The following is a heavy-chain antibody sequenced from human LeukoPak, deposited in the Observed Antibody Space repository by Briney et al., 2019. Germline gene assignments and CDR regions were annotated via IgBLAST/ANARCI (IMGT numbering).Heavy chain of an antibody. CDR1: GFTFSSYS. CDR3: ARVPLSPYYYGSGSRS. Sequence: GGSLRLSCAASGFTFSSYSMNWVRQAPGKGLEWVSSISSSSSYIYYADSVKGRFTISRDNAKNTLYLQMNSLRAEDTAVYYCARVPLSPYYYGSGSRSWGQGTLVTVSS. D-gene: IGHD3-10*01. CDR2: ISSSSSYI. J-gene: IGHJ5*02. V-gene: IGHV3-21*01.